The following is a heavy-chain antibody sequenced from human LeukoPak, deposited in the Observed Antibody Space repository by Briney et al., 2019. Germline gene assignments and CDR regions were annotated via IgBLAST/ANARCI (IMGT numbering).Heavy chain of an antibody. Sequence: SETLSLTCTVSGGSISGYYLSWIRQTPGKGLEWIGNIFYSGGTYYSPSLTSRVTISLDTSRNQFSLKLNSVTAADTAVYYCAKSNGYGLVDIWGQGTMVTVSS. V-gene: IGHV4-59*04. CDR1: GGSISGYY. CDR2: IFYSGGT. CDR3: AKSNGYGLVDI. J-gene: IGHJ3*02. D-gene: IGHD3-10*01.